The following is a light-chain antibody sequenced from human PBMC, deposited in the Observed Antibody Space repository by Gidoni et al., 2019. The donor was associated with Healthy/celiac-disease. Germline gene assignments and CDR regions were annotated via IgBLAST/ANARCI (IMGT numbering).Light chain of an antibody. V-gene: IGKV3-20*01. Sequence: EIVLTQSPGTLSSSPGERATLSCRASQSVSSSYLAWYQQKPGQAPRLLIYGASSRATGIPDRFSGSGSGTDFTLTISRLEPEDFAVYYCQQYGSSPYLTFGGGTKVEIK. CDR2: GAS. J-gene: IGKJ4*01. CDR3: QQYGSSPYLT. CDR1: QSVSSSY.